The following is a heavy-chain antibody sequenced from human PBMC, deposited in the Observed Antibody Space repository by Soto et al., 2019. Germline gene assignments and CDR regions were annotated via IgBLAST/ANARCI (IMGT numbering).Heavy chain of an antibody. CDR1: GFTFTRYS. V-gene: IGHV3-21*06. Sequence: PGGSLRLSCAASGFTFTRYSMNWVRQAPGKGLEWVSSISSTTNYIYYGDSMKGRFTISRDIAKNSLYLEMNSLRAEDTAVYYCARESEDLTSNFDYWGQGTLVTVSS. CDR2: ISSTTNYI. J-gene: IGHJ4*02. CDR3: ARESEDLTSNFDY.